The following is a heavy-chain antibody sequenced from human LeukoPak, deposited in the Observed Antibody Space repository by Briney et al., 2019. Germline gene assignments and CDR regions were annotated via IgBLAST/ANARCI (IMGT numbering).Heavy chain of an antibody. CDR3: ASLTLSDTSGYGEFDY. J-gene: IGHJ4*02. V-gene: IGHV4-59*08. Sequence: SETLSLTCTVSGGSISGYYWSWIRQPPGKGLEWIGYIHYSGRTDYNPTLKSRVTISIDTSKNQFSLKVNSVTAADTAVYYCASLTLSDTSGYGEFDYWGQGTLVTVSS. D-gene: IGHD3-22*01. CDR2: IHYSGRT. CDR1: GGSISGYY.